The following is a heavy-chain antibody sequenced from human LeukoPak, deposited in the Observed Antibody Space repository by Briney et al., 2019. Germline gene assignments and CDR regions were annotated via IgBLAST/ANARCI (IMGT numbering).Heavy chain of an antibody. CDR2: IYTSGST. CDR1: GGSISSSSYY. D-gene: IGHD5-24*01. V-gene: IGHV4-61*02. J-gene: IGHJ4*02. Sequence: SQTLSLTCTVSGGSISSSSYYWSWIRQPAGKGLEWIGRIYTSGSTNYNPSLKSRVTISVDTSKNQFSLKLSSVTAADTAVYYCARLRDGYNWDDYWGQGTLVTVSS. CDR3: ARLRDGYNWDDY.